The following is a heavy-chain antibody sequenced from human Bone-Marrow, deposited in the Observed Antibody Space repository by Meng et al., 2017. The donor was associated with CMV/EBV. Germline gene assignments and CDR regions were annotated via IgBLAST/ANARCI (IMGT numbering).Heavy chain of an antibody. J-gene: IGHJ3*02. CDR2: ISSSDNSI. V-gene: IGHV3-48*03. D-gene: IGHD2-8*01. CDR1: GITFSRYE. Sequence: GESLKISCAASGITFSRYEMNWVRQAPGKGLEWVSFISSSDNSIYYADSVKGRFTISRDNAKNSLYLQMNSLRAEDTAVYYCARDFDESGVEGIDAFDIWGQGTMVTVSS. CDR3: ARDFDESGVEGIDAFDI.